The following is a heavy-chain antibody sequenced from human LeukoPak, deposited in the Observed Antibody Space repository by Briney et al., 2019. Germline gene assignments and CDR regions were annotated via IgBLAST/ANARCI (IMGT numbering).Heavy chain of an antibody. J-gene: IGHJ4*02. CDR3: ARAGYDSSGYYSY. Sequence: ASVKVSCKVSGYTLTELSMHWLRQAPGQGLEWVGLINPTGGSTTYAQNFQGRVTMTRDTSTTTVYMEVSSLRSEDTAVYYCARAGYDSSGYYSYWGQGTLVTVSS. D-gene: IGHD3-22*01. CDR1: GYTLTELS. CDR2: INPTGGST. V-gene: IGHV1-46*01.